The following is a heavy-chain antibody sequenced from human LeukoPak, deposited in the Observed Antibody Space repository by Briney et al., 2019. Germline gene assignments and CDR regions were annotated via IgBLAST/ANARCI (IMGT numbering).Heavy chain of an antibody. Sequence: SETLSLTCSVSGGSIRSYYWSWIRQPPGKGLEWIAYIYYSGNTSYNPSLKSRVTISVDTSKNQFSLKLSSVTAADTAVYYCARLVAYCAGDCLDYWGQGTLVTVSS. CDR1: GGSIRSYY. CDR3: ARLVAYCAGDCLDY. CDR2: IYYSGNT. V-gene: IGHV4-59*08. J-gene: IGHJ4*02. D-gene: IGHD2-21*01.